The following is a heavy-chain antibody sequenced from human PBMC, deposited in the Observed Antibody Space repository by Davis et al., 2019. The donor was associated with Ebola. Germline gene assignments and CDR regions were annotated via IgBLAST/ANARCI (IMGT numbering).Heavy chain of an antibody. CDR2: INPGTGKT. CDR1: GYTFTKYA. V-gene: IGHV1-3*01. CDR3: ARTADQWSGRPVFDV. J-gene: IGHJ3*01. Sequence: AASVKVSCKAAGYTFTKYAMHWVRQAPGQRLEWMGWINPGTGKTQYSQRFPGGVTFTKDIFANTVYMELSSLRSEDTAVYYCARTADQWSGRPVFDVWGQGTRVTVSS. D-gene: IGHD3-3*01.